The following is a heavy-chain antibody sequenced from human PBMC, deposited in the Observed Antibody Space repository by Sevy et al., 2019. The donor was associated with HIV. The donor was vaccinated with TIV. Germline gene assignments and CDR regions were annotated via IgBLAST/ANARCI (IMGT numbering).Heavy chain of an antibody. D-gene: IGHD2-21*02. CDR2: VYYTGGT. CDR1: GGSINSDH. J-gene: IGHJ3*02. CDR3: ARRNDLDI. V-gene: IGHV4-59*08. Sequence: SETLSLTCTVSGGSINSDHWNWIRQPPGKGLDWIGYVYYTGGTNYNPSLKNRVTISVDRTKNQFSLKLTSVTAADTALYYCARRNDLDIWGQGTMVTVSS.